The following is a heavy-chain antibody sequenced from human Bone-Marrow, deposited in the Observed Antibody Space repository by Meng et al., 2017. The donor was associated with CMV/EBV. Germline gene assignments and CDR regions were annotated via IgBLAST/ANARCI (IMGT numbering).Heavy chain of an antibody. Sequence: SVKVSCKASGGTFSSYTISWVRQAPGQGLEWMGRIIPILGIANYAQKFQGRVTITADKSTSTAYMELSSLRSEDTAVYYCARESCSSTSCSRGYFDDWGQGNRVTGAS. V-gene: IGHV1-69*04. CDR1: GGTFSSYT. CDR3: ARESCSSTSCSRGYFDD. D-gene: IGHD2-2*01. CDR2: IIPILGIA. J-gene: IGHJ4*02.